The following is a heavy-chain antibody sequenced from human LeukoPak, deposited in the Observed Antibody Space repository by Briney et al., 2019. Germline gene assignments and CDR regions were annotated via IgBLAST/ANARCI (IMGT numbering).Heavy chain of an antibody. CDR3: VRFSPRDPLDY. CDR2: INPNSGGT. D-gene: IGHD3-3*01. Sequence: GASVKVSCKASGYTFTGYYMHWVRQAPGQGLEWMGWINPNSGGTNYALKFQGRVTMTRDTSISTAYMELSRLRSDDTAVYYCVRFSPRDPLDYWGQGTLVTVSS. J-gene: IGHJ4*02. V-gene: IGHV1-2*02. CDR1: GYTFTGYY.